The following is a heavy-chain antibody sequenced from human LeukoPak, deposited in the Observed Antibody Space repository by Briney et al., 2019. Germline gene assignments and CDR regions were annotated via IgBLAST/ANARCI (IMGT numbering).Heavy chain of an antibody. CDR3: ARGQLDSNYFYH. CDR1: GGSFSGYY. D-gene: IGHD1-1*01. CDR2: IDHSGSI. J-gene: IGHJ4*02. Sequence: SETLSLTCAVYGGSFSGYYWSWIRQPPGKGLEWVGEIDHSGSIKYSPSLKSRVTISADTSKKQFSLKLRSVTAADTAVYYCARGQLDSNYFYHWGRGTLVTVSS. V-gene: IGHV4-34*01.